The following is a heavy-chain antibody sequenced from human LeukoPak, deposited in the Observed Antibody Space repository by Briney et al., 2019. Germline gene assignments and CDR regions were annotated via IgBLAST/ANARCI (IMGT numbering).Heavy chain of an antibody. CDR2: IYYSGST. V-gene: IGHV4-59*08. CDR3: PRHLNIVAKSAFDI. CDR1: GGSIRGYY. Sequence: RTSETLSLTCTVSGGSIRGYYWSWIREPPGKGLGWSGCIYYSGSTNYNPSLKSRVTISVDTPKNPFSLQLSSVTAADTAVYYCPRHLNIVAKSAFDIWGQGTMVTVSS. J-gene: IGHJ3*02. D-gene: IGHD2-15*01.